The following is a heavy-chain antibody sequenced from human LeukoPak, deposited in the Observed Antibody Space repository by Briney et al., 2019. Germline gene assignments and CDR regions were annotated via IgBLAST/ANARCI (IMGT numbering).Heavy chain of an antibody. CDR3: ARGYSSGYYYYYMDV. CDR2: INHSGST. Sequence: SQTLSLTCTVYGGSFSGYWSWIRQPPGKGLEWIGEINHSGSTNYNPSLKSRVTISVDTSKNQFSLKLSSVTAADTAVYYCARGYSSGYYYYYMDVWGKGTTVTVSS. J-gene: IGHJ6*03. D-gene: IGHD2-15*01. V-gene: IGHV4-34*01. CDR1: GGSFSGY.